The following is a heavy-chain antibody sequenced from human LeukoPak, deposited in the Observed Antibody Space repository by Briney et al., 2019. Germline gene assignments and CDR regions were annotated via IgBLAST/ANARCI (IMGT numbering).Heavy chain of an antibody. D-gene: IGHD2-2*01. V-gene: IGHV1-2*02. J-gene: IGHJ4*02. CDR3: ARDVRGVVVPAAMVVY. CDR2: INPNSGGT. CDR1: GYTFTGYY. Sequence: ASVKVSCKASGYTFTGYYMHWVRQAPGQGLEWMGWINPNSGGTNYAQKFQGRVTMTRDTSISTAYMELSRLRSDDTAVYYCARDVRGVVVPAAMVVYWGQGTLVTVSS.